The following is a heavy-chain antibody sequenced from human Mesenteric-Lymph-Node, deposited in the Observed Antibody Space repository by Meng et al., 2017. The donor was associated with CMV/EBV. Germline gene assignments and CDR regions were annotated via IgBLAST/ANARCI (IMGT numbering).Heavy chain of an antibody. Sequence: FSLRASGVGVGWIRQPPGKALEWLALIYWDDDKRYSPSLKSRLTITKDTSKNQVVLTVTNMDPVDTATYYCAHLYYDILTGQYYFDYWGQGTLVTVSS. CDR1: FSLRASGVG. J-gene: IGHJ4*02. D-gene: IGHD3-9*01. CDR3: AHLYYDILTGQYYFDY. CDR2: IYWDDDK. V-gene: IGHV2-5*02.